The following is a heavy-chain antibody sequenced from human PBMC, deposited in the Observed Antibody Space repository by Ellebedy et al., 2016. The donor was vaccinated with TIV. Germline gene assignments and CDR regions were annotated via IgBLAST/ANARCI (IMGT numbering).Heavy chain of an antibody. Sequence: PGGSLRLSCAASGFTFSSYAMSWVRQAPGKGLEWVSTISNTGSRTYYADSVEGRSIISRDNSKKPLYLQMNSLRADDTAVYYCAKGRGVGYDSSAPRYDFDYWGRGTLVTVSS. CDR2: ISNTGSRT. J-gene: IGHJ4*02. CDR1: GFTFSSYA. CDR3: AKGRGVGYDSSAPRYDFDY. D-gene: IGHD3-22*01. V-gene: IGHV3-23*01.